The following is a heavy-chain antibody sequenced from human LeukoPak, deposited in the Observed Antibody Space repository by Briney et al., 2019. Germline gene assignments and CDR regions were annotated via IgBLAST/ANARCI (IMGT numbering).Heavy chain of an antibody. CDR1: GFTFSSYW. Sequence: GGSLRLSCAASGFTFSSYWMSWVRQAPGKELEWVANIKQDGSEKYYVDSVKGRFTISRDNAKNSLYLQMNSLRAEDTAVYYCARDDDYGGNGAFDIWGQGTMVTVSS. V-gene: IGHV3-7*01. J-gene: IGHJ3*02. D-gene: IGHD4-23*01. CDR2: IKQDGSEK. CDR3: ARDDDYGGNGAFDI.